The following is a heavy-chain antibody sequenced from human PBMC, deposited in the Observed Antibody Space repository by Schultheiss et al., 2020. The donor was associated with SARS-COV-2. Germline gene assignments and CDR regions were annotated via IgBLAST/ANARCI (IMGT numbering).Heavy chain of an antibody. CDR3: ARELPTLDYYYGMDV. CDR2: ISYDGSNK. V-gene: IGHV3-30*14. D-gene: IGHD2-15*01. J-gene: IGHJ6*02. Sequence: GGSLRLSCTASGFAFGDYAMSWVRQAPGKGLEWVAVISYDGSNKYYADSVKGRFTISRENAKNSLYLQMNSLRAGDTAVYYCARELPTLDYYYGMDVWGQGTTVTVSS. CDR1: GFAFGDYA.